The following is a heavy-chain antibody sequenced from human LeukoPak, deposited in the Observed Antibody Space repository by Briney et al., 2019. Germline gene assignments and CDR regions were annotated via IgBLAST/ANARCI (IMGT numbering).Heavy chain of an antibody. J-gene: IGHJ4*02. CDR1: GGSISSSSYY. Sequence: SETLSLTCTVSGGSISSSSYYWGWIRQPPGKGLEWIGSIYYSGSTNYNPSLKSRVTISVDTSKNQFSLKLSSVTAADTAVYYCARTATVFGVVIRGYFDYWGQGTLVTVSS. CDR3: ARTATVFGVVIRGYFDY. V-gene: IGHV4-39*07. D-gene: IGHD3-3*01. CDR2: IYYSGST.